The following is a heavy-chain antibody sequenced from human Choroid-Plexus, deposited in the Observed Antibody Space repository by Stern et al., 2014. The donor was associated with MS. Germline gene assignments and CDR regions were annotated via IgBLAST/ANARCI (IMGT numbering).Heavy chain of an antibody. D-gene: IGHD3-3*01. CDR1: GFTFSVSG. V-gene: IGHV3-30*18. J-gene: IGHJ5*02. Sequence: VASGRSLILSCAAPGFTFSVSGMHWVRQAPGKGLEWVALISYDGSNKSYADSVKGRFTISRDNSKDTLYLQMNSLRSEDTAVYYCTKRESDFWSGGFDPWGQGTLVTVSS. CDR2: ISYDGSNK. CDR3: TKRESDFWSGGFDP.